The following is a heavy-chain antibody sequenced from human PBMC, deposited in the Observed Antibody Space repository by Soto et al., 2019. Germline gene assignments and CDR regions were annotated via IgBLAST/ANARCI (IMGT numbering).Heavy chain of an antibody. CDR2: ISAYNGNT. V-gene: IGHV1-18*01. CDR3: ARDRGSYALDY. D-gene: IGHD1-26*01. Sequence: QVQLVQSGAEVKKPGASVQVSCKASGYTFTSYGIIWVRQAPGQGLEWMGWISAYNGNTNYAQKLQGRVTMTSDTAASTADMERRSLRSDDTAVYSGARDRGSYALDYWGQGTLVTVSS. J-gene: IGHJ4*02. CDR1: GYTFTSYG.